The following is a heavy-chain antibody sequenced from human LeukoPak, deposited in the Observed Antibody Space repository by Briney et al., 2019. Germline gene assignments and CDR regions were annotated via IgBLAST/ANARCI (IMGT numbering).Heavy chain of an antibody. V-gene: IGHV3-23*01. CDR3: ANWIGSSSRDY. D-gene: IGHD6-6*01. J-gene: IGHJ4*02. CDR1: GFTFSTYA. Sequence: GGSLKLSCAASGFTFSTYAMTWVRQAPGKGLEWVSGINSNGDEIYYADSVRGRFTISRDNSNNALYLQMDSLRTEDTAVYYCANWIGSSSRDYWGQGTLVTVSS. CDR2: INSNGDEI.